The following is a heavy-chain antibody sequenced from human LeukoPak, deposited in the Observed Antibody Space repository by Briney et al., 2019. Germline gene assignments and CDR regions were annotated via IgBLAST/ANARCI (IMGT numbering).Heavy chain of an antibody. J-gene: IGHJ4*02. CDR2: ISGNGDST. V-gene: IGHV3-64*01. CDR1: GFTFDNYA. Sequence: GGSLRLSCAASGFTFDNYAMHWVRQAPGKGLEYVSGISGNGDSTHYANSVQGRFTISRDNSKNTLYLQMSSLRDEDMAVFYCARDVREGYFDYWGQGTLVTVSS. CDR3: ARDVREGYFDY.